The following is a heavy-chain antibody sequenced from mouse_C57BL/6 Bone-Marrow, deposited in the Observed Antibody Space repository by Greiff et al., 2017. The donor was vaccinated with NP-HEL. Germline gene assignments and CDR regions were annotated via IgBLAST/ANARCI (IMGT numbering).Heavy chain of an antibody. CDR3: ARWNYYGSSSYAMDY. Sequence: EVQLQQSGPELVKPGASVKISCKASGYSFTDHNMNWVKQSNGKSLEWIGVINPNYGTTSYNQKFKGKATLTVDQSSSTAYMQLNSLTSEDSAVYYGARWNYYGSSSYAMDYWGQGTSVTVSS. V-gene: IGHV1-39*01. D-gene: IGHD1-1*01. CDR2: INPNYGTT. CDR1: GYSFTDHN. J-gene: IGHJ4*01.